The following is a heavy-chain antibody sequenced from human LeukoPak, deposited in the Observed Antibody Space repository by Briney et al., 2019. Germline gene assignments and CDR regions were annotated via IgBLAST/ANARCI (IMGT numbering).Heavy chain of an antibody. Sequence: PSQTLSLTCTVSGGSISSGGYYWSWIRQHPGKGLEWIGYIYYSGSTYYNPSLKSRVTMSVDTSKNQFSLKLSSVTAADTAVYYCAVTSTIAVAGYFDYWGQGTLVPVSS. CDR1: GGSISSGGYY. CDR3: AVTSTIAVAGYFDY. V-gene: IGHV4-31*03. J-gene: IGHJ4*02. D-gene: IGHD6-19*01. CDR2: IYYSGST.